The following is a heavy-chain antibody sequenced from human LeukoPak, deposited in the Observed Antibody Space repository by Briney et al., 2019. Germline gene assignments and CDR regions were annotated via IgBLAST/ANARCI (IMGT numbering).Heavy chain of an antibody. D-gene: IGHD6-13*01. CDR1: GYTFTSYA. CDR2: INPNSGGT. Sequence: GASVKVSCKASGYTFTSYAMNWVRQAPGQGLEWMGWINPNSGGTNYAQKFQGRATMTTDTSTSTAYMELRSLRSDDTAVYYCARDRGYTLDAFDIWGQGTMVTVSS. V-gene: IGHV1-2*02. J-gene: IGHJ3*02. CDR3: ARDRGYTLDAFDI.